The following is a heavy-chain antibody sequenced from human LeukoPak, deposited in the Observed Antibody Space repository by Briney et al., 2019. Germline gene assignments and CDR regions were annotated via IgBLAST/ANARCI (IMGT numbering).Heavy chain of an antibody. CDR1: GYTFTSYS. J-gene: IGHJ6*02. CDR3: ARFLGGSYGMDV. CDR2: INAGNGNT. D-gene: IGHD1-26*01. V-gene: IGHV1-3*01. Sequence: GASVKVSCKASGYTFTSYSTHWVRQAPGQRLEWMGWINAGNGNTKFSQKFQGRVTITRDTSASTAYMELSSLRSEDTAVYYCARFLGGSYGMDVWGQGTTVTVSS.